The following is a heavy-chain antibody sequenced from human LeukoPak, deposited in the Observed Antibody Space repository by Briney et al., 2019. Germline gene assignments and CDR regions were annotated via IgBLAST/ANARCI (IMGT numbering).Heavy chain of an antibody. CDR1: GYTFTSYG. D-gene: IGHD2-2*01. J-gene: IGHJ4*02. Sequence: ASVKVSCKASGYTFTSYGISWVRQAPGQGLEWMGWISAYNGNTNYAQKLQGRVTMTTDTSTSTAYMELRSLRSDDTAVYYCARIYDDFIVVVPAASGYFDYWGQGTLVTVSS. V-gene: IGHV1-18*01. CDR2: ISAYNGNT. CDR3: ARIYDDFIVVVPAASGYFDY.